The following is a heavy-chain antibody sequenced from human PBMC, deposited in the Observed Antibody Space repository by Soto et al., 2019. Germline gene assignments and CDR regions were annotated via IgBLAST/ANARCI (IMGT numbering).Heavy chain of an antibody. CDR2: INHSGST. CDR3: ATVSLQLTTMDY. J-gene: IGHJ4*02. D-gene: IGHD4-4*01. V-gene: IGHV4-34*01. CDR1: GGSFSGYY. Sequence: SETLSLTCAVYGGSFSGYYWSWIRQPPGKGLEWIGAINHSGSTNYNPSLKSRVTISVDTSKNQFSLKLGSVTAADTAVYYCATVSLQLTTMDYWGQGALVTVSS.